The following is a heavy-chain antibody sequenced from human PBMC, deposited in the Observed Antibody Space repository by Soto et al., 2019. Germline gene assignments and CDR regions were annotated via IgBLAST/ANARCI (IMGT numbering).Heavy chain of an antibody. CDR2: IIPICGTA. D-gene: IGHD5-18*01. CDR3: ARGLVDTAMGYFYY. V-gene: IGHV1-69*06. J-gene: IGHJ4*02. CDR1: GGPFSSYA. Sequence: SVKVACKASGGPFSSYAISWVRQAPGQGLEWMGGIIPICGTANYAQKFQGRVTITADKSTSTAYMELSSLRSEDTAVYYCARGLVDTAMGYFYYWGQGTLVTVSS.